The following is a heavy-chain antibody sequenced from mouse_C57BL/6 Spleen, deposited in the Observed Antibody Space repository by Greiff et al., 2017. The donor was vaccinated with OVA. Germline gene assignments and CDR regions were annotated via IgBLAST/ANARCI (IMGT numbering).Heavy chain of an antibody. Sequence: VQLQQSGPELVKPGASVKLSCKASGYTFTSYDINWVKQRPGQGLEWIGWIYPRAGSTKYNEKFKGKATLTVDTSSSTAYMELHSLTSEDSAVYFCARETPLGYAMDYWGQGTSVTVSS. CDR3: ARETPLGYAMDY. CDR2: IYPRAGST. J-gene: IGHJ4*01. CDR1: GYTFTSYD. V-gene: IGHV1-85*01.